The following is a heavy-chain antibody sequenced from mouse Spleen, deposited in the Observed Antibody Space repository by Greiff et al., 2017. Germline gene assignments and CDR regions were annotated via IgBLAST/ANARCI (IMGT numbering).Heavy chain of an antibody. CDR2: IDPETGGT. CDR1: GYTFTDYE. V-gene: IGHV1-15*01. J-gene: IGHJ2*01. D-gene: IGHD2-12*01. CDR3: SRSIYSYYFGY. Sequence: VKVVESGAELVRPGASVTLSCKASGYTFTDYEMHWVKQTPVHGLEWIGAIDPETGGTPYNQKFKGKATLTADKSSSTAYMELRSLKSEDSGVYYRSRSIYSYYFGYWGQGNTLTVSS.